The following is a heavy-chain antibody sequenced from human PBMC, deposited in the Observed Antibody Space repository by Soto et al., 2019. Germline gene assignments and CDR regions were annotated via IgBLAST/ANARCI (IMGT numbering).Heavy chain of an antibody. CDR2: INAGNGNT. Sequence: QVQLVQSGAGVKKPGASVKVSCKASGYTFTSYAMHWVRQAPGQRLEWMGWINAGNGNTKYSQKFQGRGTITRNTSASTAYMELSSLRSEDTAVYYCASDLGADNSLPNFEYNWFDPWGQGTLVTVAS. V-gene: IGHV1-3*01. D-gene: IGHD3-16*01. J-gene: IGHJ5*02. CDR3: ASDLGADNSLPNFEYNWFDP. CDR1: GYTFTSYA.